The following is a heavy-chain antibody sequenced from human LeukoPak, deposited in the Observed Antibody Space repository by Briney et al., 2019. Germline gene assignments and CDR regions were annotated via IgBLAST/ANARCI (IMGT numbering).Heavy chain of an antibody. D-gene: IGHD3-10*01. CDR2: ISSSGSTI. V-gene: IGHV3-11*01. J-gene: IGHJ6*02. CDR1: GFTFSDYY. CDR3: AGSLWFGEFFGMDV. Sequence: GGSLRLSCAASGFTFSDYYMSWIRQAPGKGLEWVSYISSSGSTIYYADSVKGRFTISRDNAKNSLYLQMNSLRAEDTAVYYCAGSLWFGEFFGMDVWGQGTTVIVSS.